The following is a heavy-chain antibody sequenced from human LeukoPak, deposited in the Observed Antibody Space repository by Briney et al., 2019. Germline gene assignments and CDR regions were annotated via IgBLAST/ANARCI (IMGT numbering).Heavy chain of an antibody. Sequence: PGGSLRLSCAPSGFTFSNYWMHWVRQAPGKGLVWVSRINTDGSSTTYADSAKGRFTISRDNAKNSLYLQMNSLRAEDTAVYYCARDLGQQLVDAFDIWGQGTMVTVSS. CDR1: GFTFSNYW. CDR2: INTDGSST. J-gene: IGHJ3*02. CDR3: ARDLGQQLVDAFDI. V-gene: IGHV3-74*03. D-gene: IGHD6-13*01.